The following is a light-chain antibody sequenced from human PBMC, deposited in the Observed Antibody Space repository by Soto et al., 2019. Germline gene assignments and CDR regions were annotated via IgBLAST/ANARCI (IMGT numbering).Light chain of an antibody. CDR3: CSYAGSSTPFV. CDR2: EVS. J-gene: IGLJ1*01. V-gene: IGLV2-23*02. Sequence: QSALTQPASVSGSPGQTITISCTGTSSDVGSYNLVSWYQQHPGKAPKLMIYEVSKRPSGVSNRFSGSKSGNTASLTISGLQAEDDDYYYCCSYAGSSTPFVFGTGTKVTVL. CDR1: SSDVGSYNL.